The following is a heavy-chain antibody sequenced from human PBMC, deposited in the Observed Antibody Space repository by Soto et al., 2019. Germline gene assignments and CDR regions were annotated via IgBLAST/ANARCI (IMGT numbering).Heavy chain of an antibody. Sequence: EVQLLESGGGLVQPGGSLRLSCAASGFTFSTYAMIWVRQAPGQGLEWVSVITGGGGRTYYADSVKGRFTISRDNSKNTLYLQMNSLRAEDTAVYYCAKDRYGDYGGVDYWGQGTLVTVSS. V-gene: IGHV3-23*01. CDR1: GFTFSTYA. J-gene: IGHJ4*02. D-gene: IGHD4-17*01. CDR2: ITGGGGRT. CDR3: AKDRYGDYGGVDY.